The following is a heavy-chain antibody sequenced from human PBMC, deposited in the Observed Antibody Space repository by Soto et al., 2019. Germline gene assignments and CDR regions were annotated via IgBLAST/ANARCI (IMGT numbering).Heavy chain of an antibody. Sequence: ASVKVSCKASGYTFTSYAMHWVRQAPGQRLEWMGWISPYNSNTHYTQSLLGRVTVTRDTSTSTAYMELRSLRSDDTAVYYCARTGGDCTQGVCYDYWGQGTLVTVSS. CDR2: ISPYNSNT. V-gene: IGHV1-18*01. J-gene: IGHJ4*02. CDR3: ARTGGDCTQGVCYDY. CDR1: GYTFTSYA. D-gene: IGHD2-8*01.